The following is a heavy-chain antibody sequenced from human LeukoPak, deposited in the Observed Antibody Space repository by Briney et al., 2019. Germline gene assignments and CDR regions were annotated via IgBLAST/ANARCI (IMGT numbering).Heavy chain of an antibody. D-gene: IGHD5-18*01. V-gene: IGHV3-23*01. CDR1: EFTFSNYA. CDR2: ISGSGGST. CDR3: AKDQADGYPPRAFDI. Sequence: GGSLRLSCAASEFTFSNYAMSWVRQAPGKGLEWVSAISGSGGSTYYADSVKGRFTISRDNSKNTLYLQMNSLRAEDTAVYYCAKDQADGYPPRAFDIWGQGTMVTVSS. J-gene: IGHJ3*02.